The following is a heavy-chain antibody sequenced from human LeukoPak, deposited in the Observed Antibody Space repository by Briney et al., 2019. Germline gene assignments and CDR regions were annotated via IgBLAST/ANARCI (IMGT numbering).Heavy chain of an antibody. CDR2: MNPHSGKT. CDR3: ARGTTVTSYYYYYYMDV. J-gene: IGHJ6*03. CDR1: GYPFNNYD. Sequence: ASVKVSCKASGYPFNNYDINWVRQAPGQGLEWMRWMNPHSGKTGYAQNFQGRVTMTRDTSISTAYMELSSLRSEDTAVYYCARGTTVTSYYYYYYMDVWGKGTTVTVSS. V-gene: IGHV1-8*01. D-gene: IGHD4-11*01.